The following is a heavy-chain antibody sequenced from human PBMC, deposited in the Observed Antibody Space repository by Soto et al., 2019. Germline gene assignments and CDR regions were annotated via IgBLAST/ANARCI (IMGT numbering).Heavy chain of an antibody. Sequence: PSETLSLTCAVYGGSFSGYHWSWIRQPPGKGLEWIGEINHSGSTNYNPSLKSRVTISVDTSKNQFSLKLSSVTAADTAVYYCARVRVSSGGSCWFDPWGQGPLVTVSS. J-gene: IGHJ5*02. CDR3: ARVRVSSGGSCWFDP. V-gene: IGHV4-34*01. CDR1: GGSFSGYH. D-gene: IGHD2-15*01. CDR2: INHSGST.